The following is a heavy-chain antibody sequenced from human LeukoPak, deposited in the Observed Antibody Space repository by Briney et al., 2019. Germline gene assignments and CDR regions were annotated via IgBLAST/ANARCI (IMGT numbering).Heavy chain of an antibody. CDR3: AKDAVGAAAGYYIDY. CDR2: ISADSHNT. V-gene: IGHV3-43*02. D-gene: IGHD6-13*01. Sequence: GGALRLSCAASGFTFDDFVMHWVRQAPGKGLEWVSLISADSHNTYNADSMKGRFTISRDNSKNSLYLQINSLRTEDTAFYYCAKDAVGAAAGYYIDYWGQGTLVTVSP. J-gene: IGHJ4*02. CDR1: GFTFDDFV.